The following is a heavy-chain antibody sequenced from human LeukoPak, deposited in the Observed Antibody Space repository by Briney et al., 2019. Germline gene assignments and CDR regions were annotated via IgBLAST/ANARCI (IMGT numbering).Heavy chain of an antibody. CDR2: IWDSSRIT. Sequence: PGGSLRPSCAASGFTFDSYSMNWVRQAPWKGLEWLSYIWDSSRITYQADSVKGRFTISRDNAKSSLYLQMNSLRDEDTAVYYCVRDSSFAFDYWGQGILVTVSS. V-gene: IGHV3-48*02. J-gene: IGHJ4*02. CDR3: VRDSSFAFDY. D-gene: IGHD2/OR15-2a*01. CDR1: GFTFDSYS.